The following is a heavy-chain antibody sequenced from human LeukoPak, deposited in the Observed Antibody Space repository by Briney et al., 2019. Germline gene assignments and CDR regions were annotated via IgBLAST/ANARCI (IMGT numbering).Heavy chain of an antibody. CDR1: GFTFSSYG. V-gene: IGHV3-30*18. D-gene: IGHD4-17*01. CDR3: AKDVGTPDDYGDHRSGYFQH. J-gene: IGHJ1*01. CDR2: ISYDGSNK. Sequence: GGSLRLSCAASGFTFSSYGMHWVRQAPGKGLEWVAVISYDGSNKYYADSVKGRFTISRDNSKNTLYLQMNSLRAEDTAVYYCAKDVGTPDDYGDHRSGYFQHWGQGTLVTVSS.